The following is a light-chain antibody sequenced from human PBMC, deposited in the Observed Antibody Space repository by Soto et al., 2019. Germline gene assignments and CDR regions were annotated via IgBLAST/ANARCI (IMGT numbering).Light chain of an antibody. CDR3: QQYNNLRT. Sequence: EIVMTQSPATLSVSPGERATLSCRASQSVSSNLAWYQQKPGQAPRLLIYGASTRATGIPARFSGSGSGTEFTLTFSSLQSEDFAVYYCQQYNNLRTFGQGTKLEIK. J-gene: IGKJ2*02. V-gene: IGKV3-15*01. CDR1: QSVSSN. CDR2: GAS.